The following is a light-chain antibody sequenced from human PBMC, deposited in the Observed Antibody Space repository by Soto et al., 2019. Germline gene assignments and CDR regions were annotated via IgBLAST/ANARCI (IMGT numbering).Light chain of an antibody. CDR2: EVS. CDR1: SSDVGAYKY. Sequence: QSVLTQPPSASGSPGQSVTISCTGTSSDVGAYKYVSWYQQYPGKAPKLMIYEVSKRPSGVPDRFSGSKSGNTASLTVSGLQAEDEDYYYCTSYGGSDIWVFGGGTKVTVL. CDR3: TSYGGSDIWV. J-gene: IGLJ3*02. V-gene: IGLV2-8*01.